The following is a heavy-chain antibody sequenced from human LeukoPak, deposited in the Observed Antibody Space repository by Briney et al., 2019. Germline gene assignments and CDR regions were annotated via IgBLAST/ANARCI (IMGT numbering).Heavy chain of an antibody. CDR2: ISYDASNT. Sequence: GRSLRLPCAASGFTFSSYAMHWVRQAPGKGLEWVAFISYDASNTNHADSVKARFTISRDNSKNTLYLQMNSLRTEDTAVYYCAKTASFDYFDYWGQGALVTVSS. J-gene: IGHJ4*02. CDR3: AKTASFDYFDY. D-gene: IGHD3-3*01. CDR1: GFTFSSYA. V-gene: IGHV3-30*18.